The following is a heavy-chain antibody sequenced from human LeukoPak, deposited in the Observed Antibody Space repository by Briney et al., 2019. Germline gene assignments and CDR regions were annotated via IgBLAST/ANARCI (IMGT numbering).Heavy chain of an antibody. D-gene: IGHD2-21*01. Sequence: GGSLRLSCAGSGFTFSSHDFHWVRQAPGKGLEWVSSINGSGDATKYADSVMGRFTISRDNSKNTVSPQMNSLRAEDTAVYYCAKSDCGSDGCRLLNYWGQGNLVSVSS. CDR2: INGSGDAT. CDR1: GFTFSSHD. J-gene: IGHJ4*02. V-gene: IGHV3-23*01. CDR3: AKSDCGSDGCRLLNY.